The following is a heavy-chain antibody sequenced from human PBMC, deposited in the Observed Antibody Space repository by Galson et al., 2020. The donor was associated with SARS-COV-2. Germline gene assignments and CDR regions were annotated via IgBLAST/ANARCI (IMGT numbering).Heavy chain of an antibody. CDR1: GGSISSSNW. D-gene: IGHD2-15*01. CDR3: ARDCSGGSCYSDLVGMDV. Sequence: ASETLSLTCAVSGGSISSSNWWSWVRQPPGTGLEWIGEIYHSGSTNYNPSLESRVTISVDNSKNQFSLRLTSVTAADTAVYYCARDCSGGSCYSDLVGMDVWGQGTTVTVSS. J-gene: IGHJ6*02. CDR2: IYHSGST. V-gene: IGHV4-4*02.